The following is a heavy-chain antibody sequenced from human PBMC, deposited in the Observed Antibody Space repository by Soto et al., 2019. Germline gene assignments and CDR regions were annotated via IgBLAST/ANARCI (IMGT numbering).Heavy chain of an antibody. CDR1: GFTFSSYA. V-gene: IGHV3-23*04. J-gene: IGHJ4*02. CDR3: AKSLTYSRWYLFDY. CDR2: ISSSGSST. Sequence: EVQLVESGGGLVQPGGSLRLSCAASGFTFSSYAMSWVRQAPGKGLEWVSAISSSGSSTYYADSVKGRFTISRDNSKNKLYLQLNSLRAEDKAVYYCAKSLTYSRWYLFDYWGQGTLVTVSS. D-gene: IGHD6-13*01.